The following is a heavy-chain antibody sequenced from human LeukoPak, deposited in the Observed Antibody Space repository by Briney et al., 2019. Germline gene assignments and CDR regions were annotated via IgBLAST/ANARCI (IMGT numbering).Heavy chain of an antibody. CDR3: ARDSYDSSGYYTI. Sequence: GGSLRLSCAASGFTFSSYAMSWVRQAPGKGLEWVSSITRSSGYKYYADSVKGRFTISRDNSKNTLYLQMNSLRAEDTAVYYCARDSYDSSGYYTIWGQGTLVTVSS. CDR1: GFTFSSYA. V-gene: IGHV3-23*01. D-gene: IGHD3-22*01. J-gene: IGHJ4*02. CDR2: ITRSSGYK.